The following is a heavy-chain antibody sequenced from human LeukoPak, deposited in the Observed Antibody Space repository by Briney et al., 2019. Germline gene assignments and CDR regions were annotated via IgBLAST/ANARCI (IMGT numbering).Heavy chain of an antibody. CDR3: ARHVTTASAARGFDI. J-gene: IGHJ3*02. CDR1: GYSFTSYW. D-gene: IGHD1-14*01. V-gene: IGHV5-51*01. CDR2: IYPRDSDT. Sequence: GESVKISCKGSGYSFTSYWVAWVRQMPGKGLEWMGIIYPRDSDTRYSPSFQGQVTISADKSINTAYLQWSGLKASDTAVYYCARHVTTASAARGFDIWGQGTMVTVSS.